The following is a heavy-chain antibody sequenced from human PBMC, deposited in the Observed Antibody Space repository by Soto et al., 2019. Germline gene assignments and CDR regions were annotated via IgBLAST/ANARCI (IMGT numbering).Heavy chain of an antibody. CDR1: GFTFSSYS. CDR2: ISSSSSYI. Sequence: PGGSLRLSCAASGFTFSSYSMNWVRQAPGKGLEWVSSISSSSSYIYYADSVKGRFTISRDNAKNSLYLQMNSLRAEDTAVYYCARASYDGYYYYYYMDVWGKGTTVTVSS. V-gene: IGHV3-21*01. J-gene: IGHJ6*03. D-gene: IGHD5-12*01. CDR3: ARASYDGYYYYYYMDV.